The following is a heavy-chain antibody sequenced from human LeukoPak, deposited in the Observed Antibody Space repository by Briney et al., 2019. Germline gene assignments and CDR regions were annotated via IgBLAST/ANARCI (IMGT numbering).Heavy chain of an antibody. D-gene: IGHD3-3*01. CDR2: IYTSGST. CDR3: ARDYGITIFAVVMGGDNWFDP. V-gene: IGHV4-61*02. Sequence: SSQTLSLTCTVSGGSISSGSYYWSWLRQPAGKGLEWIGRIYTSGSTNYNPSLKSRVTISVDTSKNQFSLKLSSVTAADTAVYYCARDYGITIFAVVMGGDNWFDPWGQGTLITVSS. J-gene: IGHJ5*02. CDR1: GGSISSGSYY.